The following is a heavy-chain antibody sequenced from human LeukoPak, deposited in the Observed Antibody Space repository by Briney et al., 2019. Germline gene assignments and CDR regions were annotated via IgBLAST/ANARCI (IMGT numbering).Heavy chain of an antibody. V-gene: IGHV4-31*03. Sequence: SETLSLTCTVSGGSISSGGYSWSWIRQHPGKGLEWIGYIYYSGSTYYNPSLKSRVTISVDTSKNQFSLKLSSVTAADTAVYYCARSVAAARGWFDPWGQGTLVTVSS. CDR1: GGSISSGGYS. D-gene: IGHD6-13*01. CDR2: IYYSGST. J-gene: IGHJ5*02. CDR3: ARSVAAARGWFDP.